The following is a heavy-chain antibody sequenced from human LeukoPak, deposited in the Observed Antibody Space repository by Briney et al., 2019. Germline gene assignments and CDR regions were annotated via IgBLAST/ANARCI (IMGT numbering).Heavy chain of an antibody. CDR2: ISYDGSNK. D-gene: IGHD6-19*01. CDR1: GFTFSSYG. V-gene: IGHV3-30*03. CDR3: ARAVADAIDY. J-gene: IGHJ4*02. Sequence: GGSLRLSCAASGFTFSSYGMPWVRQAPGKGLEWVAVISYDGSNKYYADSVKGRFTISRDNSKNTLYLQMNSLRAEDTAVYYCARAVADAIDYWGQGTLVTVSS.